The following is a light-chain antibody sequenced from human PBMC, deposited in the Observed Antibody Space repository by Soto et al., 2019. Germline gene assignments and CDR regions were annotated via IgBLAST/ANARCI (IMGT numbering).Light chain of an antibody. J-gene: IGLJ2*01. V-gene: IGLV2-14*01. Sequence: QSVLTQPASVSGSPGQSIAISCTGTSSDVGSYNSVSWYQQFPGKAPKLILYAVTNRPSGVSNRFSGSKSGNTASLTISGLQAEDEADYFCSSSTTSATLVFGVGTKLTVL. CDR1: SSDVGSYNS. CDR2: AVT. CDR3: SSSTTSATLV.